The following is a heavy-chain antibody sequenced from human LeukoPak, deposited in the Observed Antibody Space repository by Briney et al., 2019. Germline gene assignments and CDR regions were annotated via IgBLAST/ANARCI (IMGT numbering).Heavy chain of an antibody. CDR3: ARFGYYGSRSYYLRAFDI. CDR2: INHSGST. J-gene: IGHJ3*02. Sequence: PSETLSLTCGVYGGSFSGYYWSWIRQPPGKGLEWIGEINHSGSTNYKSSLKSRVTISVDTSKNQFSLKLSSVTAADTAVYYCARFGYYGSRSYYLRAFDIWGQGTMVTVSS. V-gene: IGHV4-34*01. CDR1: GGSFSGYY. D-gene: IGHD3-10*01.